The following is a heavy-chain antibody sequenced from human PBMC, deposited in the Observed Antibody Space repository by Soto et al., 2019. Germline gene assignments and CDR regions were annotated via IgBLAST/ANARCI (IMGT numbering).Heavy chain of an antibody. D-gene: IGHD3-10*01. J-gene: IGHJ6*02. CDR3: ARDETHFARGGHYYFEMDV. CDR2: HGPMLSTP. Sequence: GASVKVSFLASVGTIGNLSCIRVRQAPGQRLQWMGVHGPMLSTPNHSPTFQDSLTISADATTNTLYMALSNLGAEEWAIYYCARDETHFARGGHYYFEMDVWGQGTTVTVSS. CDR1: VGTIGNLS. V-gene: IGHV1-69*13.